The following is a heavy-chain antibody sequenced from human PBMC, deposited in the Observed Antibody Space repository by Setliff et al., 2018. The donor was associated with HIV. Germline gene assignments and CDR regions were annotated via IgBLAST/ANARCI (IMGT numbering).Heavy chain of an antibody. D-gene: IGHD3-10*01. V-gene: IGHV4-4*07. CDR2: IYTSGST. CDR3: ARDGSGSSYYYYYMDV. J-gene: IGHJ6*03. CDR1: GGSISSYY. Sequence: PSETLSLTCTVSGGSISSYYWSWIRQPAGKGLEWIGRIYTSGSTNYNPSPKIRVTMSVDTSKNQFSLKLSSVTAADTAVYYCARDGSGSSYYYYYMDVWGKGTTVTVSS.